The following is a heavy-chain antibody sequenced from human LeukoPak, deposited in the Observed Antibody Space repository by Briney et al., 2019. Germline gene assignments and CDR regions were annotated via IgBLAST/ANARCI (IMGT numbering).Heavy chain of an antibody. J-gene: IGHJ3*02. V-gene: IGHV3-23*01. CDR1: GFAFSSYG. Sequence: PGGSLRLSCAASGFAFSSYGMTWVRQAPGKGLEWVSAISGSGGRTYYADSVKGRSTISRDNSKNTLYLVMNSLRADDTAVYYCAKFGLAGSGRYHDAFDIWGQGTMVTVSS. D-gene: IGHD3-10*01. CDR3: AKFGLAGSGRYHDAFDI. CDR2: ISGSGGRT.